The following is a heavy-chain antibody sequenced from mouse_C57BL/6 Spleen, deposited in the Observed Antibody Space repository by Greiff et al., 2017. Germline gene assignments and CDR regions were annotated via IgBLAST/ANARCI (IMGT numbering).Heavy chain of an antibody. V-gene: IGHV1-69*01. J-gene: IGHJ3*01. CDR3: ARGNYQGSNAPFAY. CDR2: IDPSDSYT. CDR1: GYTFTSYW. Sequence: QVQLQQPGAELVMPGASVKLSCKASGYTFTSYWMHWVKQRPGQGLEWIGEIDPSDSYTNYNQKFKGKSTLTVDKSSSTAYMQLSSLTSEDAAVYYSARGNYQGSNAPFAYWGQGTLVTVSA. D-gene: IGHD1-1*01.